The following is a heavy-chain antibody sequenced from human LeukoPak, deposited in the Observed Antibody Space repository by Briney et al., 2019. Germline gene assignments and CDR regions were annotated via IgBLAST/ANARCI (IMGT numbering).Heavy chain of an antibody. CDR2: IIPIFGTA. D-gene: IGHD3-3*01. CDR3: ARGLTYYDFWSGYNYYYMDV. CDR1: GGTFSSYA. J-gene: IGHJ6*03. V-gene: IGHV1-69*06. Sequence: SVKVSCKASGGTFSSYAISWVRQAPGQGLEWMGGIIPIFGTANYAQKFQGRVTITADKSTSTAYMELSSLRSEDTAVYYCARGLTYYDFWSGYNYYYMDVWGKGTTVTVSS.